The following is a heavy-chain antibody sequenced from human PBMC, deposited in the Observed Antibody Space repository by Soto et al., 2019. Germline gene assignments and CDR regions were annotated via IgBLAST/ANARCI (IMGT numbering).Heavy chain of an antibody. CDR1: GYTFTSYC. CDR3: ARDGPWLPPRRLKPDY. Sequence: ASVKVSCKASGYTFTSYCISWVRQAPGRGLEWMGWISAYNGNTNYAQKLQGRVTMTTDTSTSTAYMELRSLRSDDTAVYYCARDGPWLPPRRLKPDYWGQGTLVTVSS. CDR2: ISAYNGNT. J-gene: IGHJ4*02. V-gene: IGHV1-18*01. D-gene: IGHD5-12*01.